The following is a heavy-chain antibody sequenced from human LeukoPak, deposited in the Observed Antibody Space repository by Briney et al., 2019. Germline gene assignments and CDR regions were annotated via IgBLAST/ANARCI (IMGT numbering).Heavy chain of an antibody. D-gene: IGHD3-10*01. CDR3: ARQITMVRGVKWAYYYYYMDV. V-gene: IGHV4-39*01. CDR2: IYSNGDT. J-gene: IGHJ6*03. Sequence: SETLSLTCSVSGGSIRSRTYFWGWIRQPPGKGLEWIGSIYSNGDTYYNPSLKSRFTTSLDTSKNQFSLKLSSVTAADTAVYYCARQITMVRGVKWAYYYYYMDVWGKGTTVTISS. CDR1: GGSIRSRTYF.